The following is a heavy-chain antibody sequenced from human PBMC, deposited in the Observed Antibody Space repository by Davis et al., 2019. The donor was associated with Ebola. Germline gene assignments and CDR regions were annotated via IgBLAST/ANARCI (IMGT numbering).Heavy chain of an antibody. CDR3: AKDLDYGDYGDYFDY. CDR1: GFTFSTYA. CDR2: ISGSGGST. D-gene: IGHD4-17*01. V-gene: IGHV3-23*01. Sequence: PGGSLRLSCAGSGFTFSTYAMGWVRQAPGKGLEWVSGISGSGGSTYYADSVKGRFTISRDNSKNTLYLQMNSLRAEDTAVYYCAKDLDYGDYGDYFDYWGQGTLVTVSS. J-gene: IGHJ4*02.